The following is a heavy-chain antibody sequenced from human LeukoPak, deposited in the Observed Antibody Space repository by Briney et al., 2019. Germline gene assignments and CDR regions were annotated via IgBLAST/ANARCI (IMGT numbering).Heavy chain of an antibody. D-gene: IGHD2-2*01. CDR1: GYMFNIYG. V-gene: IGHV1-18*01. J-gene: IGHJ4*02. CDR3: ARGGVVVPAAAGVDY. CDR2: ISAYNGNT. Sequence: ASVKVSCKASGYMFNIYGISWVRQAPGQGLEWMGWISAYNGNTNYAQKLQGRVTMTTDTSTSTAYMELRSLRSDDTAVYYCARGGVVVPAAAGVDYWGQGTLVTVSS.